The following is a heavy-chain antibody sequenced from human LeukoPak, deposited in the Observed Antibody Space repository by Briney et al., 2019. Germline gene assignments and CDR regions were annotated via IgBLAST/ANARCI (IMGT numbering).Heavy chain of an antibody. J-gene: IGHJ1*01. V-gene: IGHV1-46*01. D-gene: IGHD3-22*01. Sequence: ASVKVSCKASGYTLTSYYMHWVRQAPGQGLEWMGIINPSGGSTSYAQKFQGRVTMTRDMSTSTVYMELSSLRSEDTAVYYCARDGYYYDSYLGYFQHWGQGTLVTVSS. CDR3: ARDGYYYDSYLGYFQH. CDR2: INPSGGST. CDR1: GYTLTSYY.